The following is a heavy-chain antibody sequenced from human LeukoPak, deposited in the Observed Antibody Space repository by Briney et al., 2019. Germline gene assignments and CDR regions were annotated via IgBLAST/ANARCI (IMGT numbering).Heavy chain of an antibody. V-gene: IGHV3-30*18. CDR2: ISYDGSNK. D-gene: IGHD3-9*01. CDR3: AKVKDILTFDY. Sequence: TGGSLRLSCAASGFTFSSYGMHWVRQAPGKGLEWVAVISYDGSNKYYADSVKGRFTISRDNSKNTLYLQMNSLRAEDTAVYYCAKVKDILTFDYWGQGTLVTVSS. CDR1: GFTFSSYG. J-gene: IGHJ4*02.